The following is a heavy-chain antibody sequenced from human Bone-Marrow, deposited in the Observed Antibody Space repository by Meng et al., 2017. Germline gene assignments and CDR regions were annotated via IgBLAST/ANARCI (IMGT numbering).Heavy chain of an antibody. D-gene: IGHD1-7*01. Sequence: QVQLQESGPGLVKPSGTLSLTCTVSADSISSDIWWSWVRQPPGKGLEWIGEVYQRGDTNYNPSLKSRVDISVDKSKNQFYLSLFSVTAADTAVYYCGRDQGRELINHWGQGTLVTVSS. J-gene: IGHJ4*02. CDR2: VYQRGDT. V-gene: IGHV4-4*02. CDR3: GRDQGRELINH. CDR1: ADSISSDIW.